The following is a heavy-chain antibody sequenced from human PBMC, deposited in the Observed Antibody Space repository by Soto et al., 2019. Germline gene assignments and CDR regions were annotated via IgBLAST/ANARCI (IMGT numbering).Heavy chain of an antibody. Sequence: EVQLVESGGGLVQPGGSLRLSCAASGFIFSDHYMDWVRQAPGKGLEWVARSTNKATSYTTVYAAYVKGRFIISRNESQNALYLQLDSLKTEDTAVYFCVSSKNSFDIWGHGTMVTVSS. J-gene: IGHJ3*02. CDR2: STNKATSYTT. V-gene: IGHV3-72*01. CDR3: VSSKNSFDI. D-gene: IGHD6-13*01. CDR1: GFIFSDHY.